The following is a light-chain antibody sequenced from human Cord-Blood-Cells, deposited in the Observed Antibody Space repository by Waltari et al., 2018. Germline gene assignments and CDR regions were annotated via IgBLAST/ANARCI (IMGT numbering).Light chain of an antibody. V-gene: IGKV1-5*03. CDR2: KAS. CDR3: QQYNSYSGT. Sequence: DIQMTQYPSTLSASVGDRVTITCRASQSISSWLAWYQQKPGKAPKHLIYKASSLESGVPSRFSGSGSGTEVTLTISSLQPDDFATYYCQQYNSYSGTFGQGTKVEIK. J-gene: IGKJ1*01. CDR1: QSISSW.